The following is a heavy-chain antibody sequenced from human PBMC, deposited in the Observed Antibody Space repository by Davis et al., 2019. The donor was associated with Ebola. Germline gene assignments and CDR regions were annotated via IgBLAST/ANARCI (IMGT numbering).Heavy chain of an antibody. CDR1: GFTFSSYS. J-gene: IGHJ3*02. CDR2: ISSSSSYI. V-gene: IGHV3-21*01. CDR3: AREITFGGVIVIGAFDI. Sequence: GESLKISCAASGFTFSSYSMNWVRQAPGKGLEWVSSISSSSSYIYYADSVKGRFTISRDNAKNSLYLQMNSLRAEDTAVYYCAREITFGGVIVIGAFDIWGQGTMVTVSS. D-gene: IGHD3-16*02.